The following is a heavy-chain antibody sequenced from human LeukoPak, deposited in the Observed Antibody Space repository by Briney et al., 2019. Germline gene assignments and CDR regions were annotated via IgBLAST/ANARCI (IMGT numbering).Heavy chain of an antibody. CDR2: INTDWSST. CDR3: ARPRFWSGPSYYYYYMDV. Sequence: PGGSLRLSCAASGFTFNIYWMHWVRQAPGKGLVWVARINTDWSSTSYVDSVKGRFTISRDNAKNTLYLQMDSLRAEDTAVYYCARPRFWSGPSYYYYYMDVWGKGTTVTVSS. D-gene: IGHD3-3*01. V-gene: IGHV3-74*01. CDR1: GFTFNIYW. J-gene: IGHJ6*03.